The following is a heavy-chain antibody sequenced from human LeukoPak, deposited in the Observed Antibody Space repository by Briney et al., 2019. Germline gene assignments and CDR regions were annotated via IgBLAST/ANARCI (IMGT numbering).Heavy chain of an antibody. D-gene: IGHD6-19*01. CDR1: GGSINSYY. CDR3: AAAPLAVAEIVT. J-gene: IGHJ5*02. Sequence: SETLSLTCTVSGGSINSYYWSWIRQPPGKGLEWIGYIYYSGSTNYNPSLKSRVTISVDTSKNQFSLKLSSVTAADTAVYYCAAAPLAVAEIVTWGQGTLVTVSS. CDR2: IYYSGST. V-gene: IGHV4-59*01.